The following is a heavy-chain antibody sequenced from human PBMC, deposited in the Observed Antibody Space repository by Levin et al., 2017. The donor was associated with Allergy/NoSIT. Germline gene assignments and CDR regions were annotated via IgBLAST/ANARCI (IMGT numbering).Heavy chain of an antibody. Sequence: SQTLSLTCAISGDRVSSTSAAWIWIRQSPSRGLEWLVRTYYRSKWYSDYAVSLRSRISINPDTSKNQFSLQLNSVTPEDTAVYYCARDRPAFSSTSSFDYWGQGTLVTVSS. V-gene: IGHV6-1*01. J-gene: IGHJ4*02. CDR2: TYYRSKWYS. D-gene: IGHD3-16*01. CDR3: ARDRPAFSSTSSFDY. CDR1: GDRVSSTSAA.